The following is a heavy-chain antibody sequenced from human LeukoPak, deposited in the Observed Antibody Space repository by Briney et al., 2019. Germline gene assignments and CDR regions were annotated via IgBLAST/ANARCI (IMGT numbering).Heavy chain of an antibody. J-gene: IGHJ4*01. CDR1: GGTFSSYA. Sequence: SVKVSCKASGGTFSSYAISWVRQAPGQGLEWMGGIIPIFGRANYAQKLQGRVRITADESTSTAYMELSRLRVEDTALYYRAKHGLVATIFSSIHYWGQGTLVTVSS. D-gene: IGHD5-12*01. CDR2: IIPIFGRA. V-gene: IGHV1-69*13. CDR3: AKHGLVATIFSSIHY.